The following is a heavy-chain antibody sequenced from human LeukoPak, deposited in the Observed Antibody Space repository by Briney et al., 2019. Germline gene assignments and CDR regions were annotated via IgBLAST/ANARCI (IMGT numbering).Heavy chain of an antibody. CDR1: GFTVSTYA. V-gene: IGHV3-30-3*01. CDR2: ISYDGSNN. CDR3: ARDYLRFFDY. D-gene: IGHD5-12*01. Sequence: PGGSLRLSCTASGFTVSTYAFHWVRQAPGKGLEWVAVISYDGSNNYYADSVKGRFTISRDNSKNTLYLQMNSLRAEDTAVYYCARDYLRFFDYWGQGTLATVSS. J-gene: IGHJ4*02.